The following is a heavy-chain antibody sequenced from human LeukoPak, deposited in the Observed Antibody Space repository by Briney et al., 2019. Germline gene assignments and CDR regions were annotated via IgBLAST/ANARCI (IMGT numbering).Heavy chain of an antibody. CDR2: ISHDGANR. V-gene: IGHV3-30-3*01. D-gene: IGHD3-22*01. Sequence: GTSLRLSCAVSGFSLSDSVMHWVRQAPGKGLEWVALISHDGANRQYADSVKDRFTISRDTSENTPDLQMNSPRAEDTAVYHCVREAGSSGYAGWFDPWGQGTLVFVSS. J-gene: IGHJ5*02. CDR1: GFSLSDSV. CDR3: VREAGSSGYAGWFDP.